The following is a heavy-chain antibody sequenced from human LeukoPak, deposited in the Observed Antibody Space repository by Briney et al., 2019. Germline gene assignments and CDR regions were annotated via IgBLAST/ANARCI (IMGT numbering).Heavy chain of an antibody. CDR3: ARYSGYDPNVDY. J-gene: IGHJ4*02. D-gene: IGHD5-12*01. V-gene: IGHV3-21*01. Sequence: GGSLRLSCAASGFTFSSYSMNWVRQAPGRGLEWVSSISSSSSYIYYADSVKGRFTISRDNAKNSLYLQMNSLRAEDTAVYYCARYSGYDPNVDYWGQGTLVTVSS. CDR2: ISSSSSYI. CDR1: GFTFSSYS.